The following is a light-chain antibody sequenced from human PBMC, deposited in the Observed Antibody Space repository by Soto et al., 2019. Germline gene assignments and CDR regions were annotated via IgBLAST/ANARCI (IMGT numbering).Light chain of an antibody. V-gene: IGLV2-14*01. CDR3: SSFTSNRIYV. J-gene: IGLJ1*01. CDR2: GVT. CDR1: HNDIGTYDY. Sequence: ALTQPTSVSGSPGQSITISCTGNHNDIGTYDYVPWYQQHPGRAPRLLIHGVTTRPSGISGRFSVSKSGLTASLTISGLQPEDEADYYCSSFTSNRIYVFGPGTKVTVL.